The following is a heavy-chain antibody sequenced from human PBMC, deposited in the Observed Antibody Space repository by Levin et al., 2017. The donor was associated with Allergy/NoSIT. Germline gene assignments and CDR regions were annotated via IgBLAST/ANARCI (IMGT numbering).Heavy chain of an antibody. D-gene: IGHD3-16*01. CDR1: GFTFSDYY. CDR2: ISGSSDYT. CDR3: AGGALRGSYYAMDV. V-gene: IGHV3-11*03. Sequence: GGSLRLSCAASGFTFSDYYMSWLRQAPGKGLEWVSYISGSSDYTNYADSVKGRFTISRDNAKNSLWLQMNSLRAEDTAVYYCAGGALRGSYYAMDVWGQGTTVTVSS. J-gene: IGHJ6*02.